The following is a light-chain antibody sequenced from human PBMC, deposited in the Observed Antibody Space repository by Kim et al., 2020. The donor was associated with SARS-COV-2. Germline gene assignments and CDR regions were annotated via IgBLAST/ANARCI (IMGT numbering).Light chain of an antibody. CDR2: AAS. Sequence: DIQMTQSPSSLSASVGDRVTITCRASQSISSYLNWYQQKPGKAPKLLIYAASSLQSGVPSRFSGSGSGTDFTLTISSLQPEDFATYYCQQNYSTPLTFGGGTTLDIK. V-gene: IGKV1-39*01. J-gene: IGKJ4*01. CDR1: QSISSY. CDR3: QQNYSTPLT.